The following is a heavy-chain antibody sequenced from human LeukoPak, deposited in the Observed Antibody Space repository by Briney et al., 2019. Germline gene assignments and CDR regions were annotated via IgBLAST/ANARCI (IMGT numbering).Heavy chain of an antibody. CDR2: ISSSGSTI. CDR3: ARDYGGSSPFDY. Sequence: GGSLRLPCAASGFTFSSYEMHWVRQAPGKGLEWVSYISSSGSTIYYADSVKGRFTISRDNAKNSLYLQMNSLRAEDTAVYYCARDYGGSSPFDYWGQGTLVTVSS. D-gene: IGHD4-23*01. J-gene: IGHJ4*02. V-gene: IGHV3-48*03. CDR1: GFTFSSYE.